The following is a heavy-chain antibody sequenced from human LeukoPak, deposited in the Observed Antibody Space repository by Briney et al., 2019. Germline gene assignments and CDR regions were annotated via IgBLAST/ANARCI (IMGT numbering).Heavy chain of an antibody. CDR1: GFTFSSYA. V-gene: IGHV3-23*01. D-gene: IGHD6-13*01. J-gene: IGHJ6*02. Sequence: PGGSLRLSCAASGFTFSSYAMSWVRQAPGKGLEWVSAISGSGGSTYYADSVKGRFTISRDNSKNTLYLQMNSLRAEDTAVYYCAKNSSSWFYYYYYVMDVWGQGTTVTVSS. CDR2: ISGSGGST. CDR3: AKNSSSWFYYYYYVMDV.